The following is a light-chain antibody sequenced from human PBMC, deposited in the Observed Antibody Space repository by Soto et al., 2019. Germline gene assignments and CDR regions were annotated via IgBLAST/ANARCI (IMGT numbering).Light chain of an antibody. CDR2: EVS. V-gene: IGKV2D-29*01. CDR1: RILLHRNGRAY. Sequence: DIVMTQTPLSLSVTPGQSASISCKSSRILLHRNGRAYLSWYVQKSGQTPQRLIHEVSVRFTGVPDMFSGSGSGTDFTLKISRGETEESGIFYCMQSVDNLTFGHGTKLEIK. J-gene: IGKJ2*01. CDR3: MQSVDNLT.